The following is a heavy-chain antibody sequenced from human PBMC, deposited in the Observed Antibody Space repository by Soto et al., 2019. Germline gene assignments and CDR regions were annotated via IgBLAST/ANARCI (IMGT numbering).Heavy chain of an antibody. CDR1: GFTISSYG. J-gene: IGHJ4*02. V-gene: IGHV3-30*18. CDR3: AKALGELSPESYDY. CDR2: VSYDGSNK. D-gene: IGHD3-16*02. Sequence: QVQLVESGGGVVQPGRSLRLSCAASGFTISSYGMHWVRQAPGKGLEWVAIVSYDGSNKYYADSVNGRFTISRDNSRNTLYLQMNSLRAEDTAVYYCAKALGELSPESYDYWGQGTLVTVSS.